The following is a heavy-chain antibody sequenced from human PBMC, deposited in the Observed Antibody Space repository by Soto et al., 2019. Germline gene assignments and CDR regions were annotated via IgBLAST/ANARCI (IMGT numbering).Heavy chain of an antibody. CDR3: ARDKAPDCSGGSCYDYYYYGMDV. J-gene: IGHJ6*02. CDR2: ISAYNGNT. CDR1: GYTFTSYG. Sequence: QVQLVQSGAEVKKPGASVKVSCKASGYTFTSYGISWVRQAPGQGLEWMGWISAYNGNTNYAQKLQGRVTMTTDTSTSTAYMELRSVRSDDTAVYYCARDKAPDCSGGSCYDYYYYGMDVWGQGTTVTVSS. D-gene: IGHD2-15*01. V-gene: IGHV1-18*01.